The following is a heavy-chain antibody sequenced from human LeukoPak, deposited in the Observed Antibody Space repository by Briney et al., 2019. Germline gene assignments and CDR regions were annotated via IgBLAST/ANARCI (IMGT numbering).Heavy chain of an antibody. V-gene: IGHV4-31*03. J-gene: IGHJ4*02. CDR2: IHYSGST. Sequence: SETLSLTCTVSGDSISSGGYYWSWIRQHPGKGLEWIGYIHYSGSTYYNPSLKSRVTISVDTSKNQLSLKLSSVTAADTAVYYCARALPPFSISNFDYWGQGTLVTVSS. CDR1: GDSISSGGYY. CDR3: ARALPPFSISNFDY. D-gene: IGHD6-6*01.